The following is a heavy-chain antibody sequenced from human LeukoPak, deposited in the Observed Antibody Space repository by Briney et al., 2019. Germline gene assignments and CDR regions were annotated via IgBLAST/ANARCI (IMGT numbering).Heavy chain of an antibody. V-gene: IGHV3-23*01. Sequence: GGSLRLSCAASGFTFSSYAMTWVRQAPGRGLEWVSAISGSGGSTYYADSVKGRFTISRDQSKNTLFLQMNSLRAEDTAVYYCAKDRTYYYDSGGYYSDYWGQGTLVTVSS. D-gene: IGHD3-22*01. J-gene: IGHJ4*02. CDR1: GFTFSSYA. CDR2: ISGSGGST. CDR3: AKDRTYYYDSGGYYSDY.